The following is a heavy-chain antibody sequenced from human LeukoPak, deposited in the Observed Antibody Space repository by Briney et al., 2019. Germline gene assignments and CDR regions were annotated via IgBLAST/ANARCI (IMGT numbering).Heavy chain of an antibody. CDR2: INPNSGGT. CDR3: ARVVPAATKRYFDY. CDR1: GYTFTGYY. J-gene: IGHJ4*02. V-gene: IGHV1-2*02. Sequence: ASVKVSCKASGYTFTGYYMHWVRQAPGQGLEWMGWINPNSGGTNHAQKFQGRVTMTRDTSISTAYMELSGLRSDDTAVYYCARVVPAATKRYFDYWGQGTLVTVSS. D-gene: IGHD2-2*01.